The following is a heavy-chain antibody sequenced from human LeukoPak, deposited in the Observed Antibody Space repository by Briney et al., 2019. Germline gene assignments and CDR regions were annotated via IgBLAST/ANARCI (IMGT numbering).Heavy chain of an antibody. CDR1: GFTFSSYA. J-gene: IGHJ4*02. V-gene: IGHV3-23*01. CDR3: AKIGGSGSYDFDY. CDR2: ISGSGGST. Sequence: GGPLRISCAASGFTFSSYAMSWVRQAPGKGLEWVSAISGSGGSTYYADSVKGRFTISRDNSKNTLYLQMNSLRAEDTAVYYCAKIGGSGSYDFDYWGQGTLVTVSS. D-gene: IGHD3-10*01.